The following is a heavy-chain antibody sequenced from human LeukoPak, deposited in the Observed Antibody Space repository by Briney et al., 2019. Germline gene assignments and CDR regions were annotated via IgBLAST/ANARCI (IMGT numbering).Heavy chain of an antibody. CDR2: ISGSGGST. CDR1: GFTFSSYA. CDR3: AKDLSYGDTPHAFDI. D-gene: IGHD5-18*01. V-gene: IGHV3-23*01. J-gene: IGHJ3*02. Sequence: GGSLSLSCEASGFTFSSYAMSWVGQAPGKGWEGVSAISGSGGSTYYADSVKGRFTISRDNSKNTLYLQMNSLRAEDTAVYYCAKDLSYGDTPHAFDIWGQGTMVTVSS.